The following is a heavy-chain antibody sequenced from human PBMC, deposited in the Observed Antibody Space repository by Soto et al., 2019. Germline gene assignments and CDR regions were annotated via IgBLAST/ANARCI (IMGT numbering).Heavy chain of an antibody. CDR2: IYYSGST. Sequence: SETLSLTCTVSGGSISSGGYYWSWIRQHPGKGLEWIGYIYYSGSTYYNPSLESRVTISVDTSKNQFSLKLSSVTAADTAVYYCARVFGFGGMDVWGQGTTVTVSS. J-gene: IGHJ6*02. CDR3: ARVFGFGGMDV. V-gene: IGHV4-31*03. D-gene: IGHD3-10*01. CDR1: GGSISSGGYY.